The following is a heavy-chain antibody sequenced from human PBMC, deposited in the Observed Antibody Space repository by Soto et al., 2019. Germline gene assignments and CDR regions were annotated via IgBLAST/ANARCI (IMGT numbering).Heavy chain of an antibody. J-gene: IGHJ6*02. CDR3: AKSPLGYYYGMDV. Sequence: GGSLRLSCAASGFTFSSYGMHWVRQAPGKGLEWVAVISNDGSDKYYADSVKGRFTISRDNSKNTLYLQMNSLRAGDTAVYYCAKSPLGYYYGMDVWGQGTTVTVSS. CDR1: GFTFSSYG. V-gene: IGHV3-30*18. CDR2: ISNDGSDK. D-gene: IGHD1-26*01.